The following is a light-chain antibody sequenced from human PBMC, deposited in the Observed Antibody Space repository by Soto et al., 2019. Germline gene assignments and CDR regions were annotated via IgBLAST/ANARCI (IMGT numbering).Light chain of an antibody. CDR3: QQYGSSPPIT. V-gene: IGKV3-20*01. CDR1: QSISSSY. J-gene: IGKJ5*01. Sequence: EIVLTQSPGTLSLSPGERATLSCRDSQSISSSYLAWHQQKPGQAPRILIYGASSRATGIPDRFSGSGSGTDFTLTISRLEPEDFAVYYCQQYGSSPPITFGQGTRLEIK. CDR2: GAS.